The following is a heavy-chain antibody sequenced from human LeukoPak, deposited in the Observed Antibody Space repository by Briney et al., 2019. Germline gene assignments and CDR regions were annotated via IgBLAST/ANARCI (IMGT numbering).Heavy chain of an antibody. D-gene: IGHD3-3*01. CDR2: INPNSGGT. V-gene: IGHV1-2*02. J-gene: IGHJ4*02. CDR3: ARLDFWSGYQDY. CDR1: GYTFTGYY. Sequence: ASVKVSCKASGYTFTGYYMHWVRQAPGQGLEWMGWINPNSGGTNYAQKFQGRVTMTRDTSISTAYMELSRLRSDDTAVYYCARLDFWSGYQDYWGQGTLVTVSS.